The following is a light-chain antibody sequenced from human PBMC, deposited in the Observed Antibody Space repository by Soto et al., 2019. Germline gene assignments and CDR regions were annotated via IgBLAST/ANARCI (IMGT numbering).Light chain of an antibody. CDR2: YAS. CDR3: QQYKNWPPLT. J-gene: IGKJ5*01. CDR1: QSVSNN. V-gene: IGKV3-15*01. Sequence: EIMMTQSPATVSVSPGQRATLSCRASQSVSNNLAWYQQKPGQAPRLLIYYASTRATGIPARFSGSGSGTEFTLTISSLQSEDFALYYCQQYKNWPPLTFGQGTRLAIK.